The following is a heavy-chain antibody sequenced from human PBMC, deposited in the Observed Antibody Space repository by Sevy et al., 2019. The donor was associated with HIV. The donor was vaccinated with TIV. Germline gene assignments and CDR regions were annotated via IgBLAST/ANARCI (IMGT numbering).Heavy chain of an antibody. D-gene: IGHD3-22*01. V-gene: IGHV1-2*02. J-gene: IGHJ4*02. CDR3: ARLRYSDPSGQYYGGGADYFDY. Sequence: ASVKVSCSTSGYTFSVHYIYWVRQAAGQGLEWRGWINPNTGDTNFSPKFQGRVTMTRDSSINTAYMELSRLTSADTAVYFCARLRYSDPSGQYYGGGADYFDYWSQGTLVTVSS. CDR2: INPNTGDT. CDR1: GYTFSVHY.